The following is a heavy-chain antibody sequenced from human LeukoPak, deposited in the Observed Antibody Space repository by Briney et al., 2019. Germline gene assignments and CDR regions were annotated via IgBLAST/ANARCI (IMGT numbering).Heavy chain of an antibody. V-gene: IGHV1-69*13. CDR3: AVLWSGYLDWFDP. Sequence: ASVKVSCKASGGTFSSYAISWVRQAPGQGLEWMGGIIPIFGTANYARKFQGRVTITADESTSTAYMELSSLRSEDTAVYYCAVLWSGYLDWFDPWGQGTLVTVSS. J-gene: IGHJ5*02. CDR2: IIPIFGTA. D-gene: IGHD3-3*01. CDR1: GGTFSSYA.